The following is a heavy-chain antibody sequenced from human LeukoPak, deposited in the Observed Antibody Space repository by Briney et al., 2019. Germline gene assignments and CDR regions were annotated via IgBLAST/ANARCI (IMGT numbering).Heavy chain of an antibody. CDR2: IYYSGST. CDR1: GGSISSYY. CDR3: ARDLTGSAAAGTSYYYYYGMDV. D-gene: IGHD6-13*01. J-gene: IGHJ6*04. V-gene: IGHV4-59*01. Sequence: SETLSLTCTASGGSISSYYWSWIRQPPGKGLEWIGYIYYSGSTNYNPSLKSRVTISVDTSKNQFSLKLSSVTAADTAVYYCARDLTGSAAAGTSYYYYYGMDVWGKGTTVTVSS.